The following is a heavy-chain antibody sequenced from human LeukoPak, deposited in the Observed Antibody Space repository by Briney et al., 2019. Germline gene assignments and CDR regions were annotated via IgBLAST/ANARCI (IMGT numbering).Heavy chain of an antibody. V-gene: IGHV4-4*07. CDR3: ARAASDSSGYYSNADAFDI. Sequence: SETLSLTCTVSGGSISSYYWSWIRQPAGKGLEWIGRIYTSGSTNYNPSLKSRVTMSVDTSKNQFSLKLSSVTAADTAVYYCARAASDSSGYYSNADAFDIWGQGTMVTVSS. CDR1: GGSISSYY. D-gene: IGHD3-22*01. J-gene: IGHJ3*02. CDR2: IYTSGST.